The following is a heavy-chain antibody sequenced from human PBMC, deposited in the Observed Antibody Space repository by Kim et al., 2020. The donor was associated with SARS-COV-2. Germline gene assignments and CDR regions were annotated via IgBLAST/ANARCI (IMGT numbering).Heavy chain of an antibody. Sequence: NTNYAQTFQGRVTMTTDTSTSTAYMALRSLRFDDTAVYYCAILAGTYYFDHWGQGTLVTVSS. J-gene: IGHJ4*02. CDR2: NT. V-gene: IGHV1-18*01. CDR3: AILAGTYYFDH. D-gene: IGHD6-19*01.